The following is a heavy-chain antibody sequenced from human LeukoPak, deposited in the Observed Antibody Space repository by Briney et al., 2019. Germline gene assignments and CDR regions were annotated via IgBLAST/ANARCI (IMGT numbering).Heavy chain of an antibody. CDR3: AIDSGYDLDLDWFDP. Sequence: PGGSLRLSCAASGFTFSSYWMSWVRQAPGKGLEWVSIISRNSNYIYYADSVKGRFTISRDNDKNSLYLQMNSLRVEDTAVYYCAIDSGYDLDLDWFDPWGQGTLVTVSS. J-gene: IGHJ5*02. D-gene: IGHD5-12*01. CDR1: GFTFSSYW. CDR2: ISRNSNYI. V-gene: IGHV3-21*01.